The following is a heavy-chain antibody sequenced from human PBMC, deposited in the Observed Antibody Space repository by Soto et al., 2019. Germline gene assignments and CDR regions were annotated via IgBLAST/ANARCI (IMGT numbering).Heavy chain of an antibody. D-gene: IGHD1-26*01. J-gene: IGHJ3*02. Sequence: WASVKVSCKVSGYTLTELSMHWVRQAPGKGLEWMGGFDPEDGETIYAQKFQGRVTMTEDTSTDTAYMELSSLRSEDTAVYYCATLIQRVGADQDAYDICGQGTMVTVSS. V-gene: IGHV1-24*01. CDR3: ATLIQRVGADQDAYDI. CDR1: GYTLTELS. CDR2: FDPEDGET.